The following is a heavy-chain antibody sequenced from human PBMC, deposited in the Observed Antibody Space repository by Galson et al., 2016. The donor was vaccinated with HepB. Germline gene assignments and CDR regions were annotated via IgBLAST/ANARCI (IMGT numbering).Heavy chain of an antibody. J-gene: IGHJ4*02. CDR2: ITGSGATT. V-gene: IGHV3-23*01. D-gene: IGHD2-8*02. CDR3: ARDNYGPGTGGYFDS. Sequence: SLRLSCASSGLTFSSYAMGWVRQAPGKGLQWVAGITGSGATTDYAASVKGRFTISRDNSKNTLYLQMNSLRVDDTAMYYCARDNYGPGTGGYFDSWGQGSLVTVSS. CDR1: GLTFSSYA.